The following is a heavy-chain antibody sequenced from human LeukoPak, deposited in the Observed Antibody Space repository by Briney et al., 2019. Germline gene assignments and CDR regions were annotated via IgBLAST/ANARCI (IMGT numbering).Heavy chain of an antibody. CDR2: ISAYNGNT. J-gene: IGHJ4*02. CDR1: GYTFTSYG. V-gene: IGHV1-18*01. CDR3: ARVGCSSTSCYLGY. Sequence: ASVKVSCKASGYTFTSYGISWVRQAPGQGLEWMGWISAYNGNTNYARKLQGRVTMTTDTSTSTAYMELRSLRSDDTAVYYCARVGCSSTSCYLGYWGQGTLVTVSS. D-gene: IGHD2-2*01.